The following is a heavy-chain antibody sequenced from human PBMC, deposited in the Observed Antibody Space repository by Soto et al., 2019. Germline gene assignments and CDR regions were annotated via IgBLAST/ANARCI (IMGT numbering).Heavy chain of an antibody. CDR2: IIPLFGTA. J-gene: IGHJ2*01. D-gene: IGHD1-1*01. Sequence: QVQLVQSGAEVKKPGSSVKVSCRASGGTFSNYAISWVRQAPGQGLEWMGGIIPLFGTANYVQKFQGRVTITADKPTSTAYMELNSLRSEDTAVYYCARGSTTNWYFDLWGRGTLVTVSS. V-gene: IGHV1-69*06. CDR3: ARGSTTNWYFDL. CDR1: GGTFSNYA.